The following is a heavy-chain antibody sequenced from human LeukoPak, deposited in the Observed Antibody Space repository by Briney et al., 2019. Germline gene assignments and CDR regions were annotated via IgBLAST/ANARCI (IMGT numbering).Heavy chain of an antibody. CDR2: IIPIFGTA. CDR3: ARVNTMVRGVIIISSSPGYWFDP. CDR1: GGTFSSYA. Sequence: SVKVSCKASGGTFSSYAISWVRQAPGQGLEWMGGIIPIFGTANYAQKFQGRVTITADESTSTAYMELSSLRSEDTAVYYCARVNTMVRGVIIISSSPGYWFDPWGQGTLVTVSS. D-gene: IGHD3-10*01. J-gene: IGHJ5*02. V-gene: IGHV1-69*13.